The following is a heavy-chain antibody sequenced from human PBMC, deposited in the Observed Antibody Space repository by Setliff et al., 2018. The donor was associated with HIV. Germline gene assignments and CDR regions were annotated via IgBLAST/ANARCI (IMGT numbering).Heavy chain of an antibody. J-gene: IGHJ1*01. CDR1: GYSFTSYW. Sequence: LGESLKISCKGSGYSFTSYWIGWVRQMPGKGLEWMGIIYPGDPDTRYSPSFQGQVTISADKSISTAYLQWSSLKASDTAMYYCAKLMTADYYDTSGYFQHWGQGTLVTVSS. CDR2: IYPGDPDT. CDR3: AKLMTADYYDTSGYFQH. V-gene: IGHV5-51*01. D-gene: IGHD3-22*01.